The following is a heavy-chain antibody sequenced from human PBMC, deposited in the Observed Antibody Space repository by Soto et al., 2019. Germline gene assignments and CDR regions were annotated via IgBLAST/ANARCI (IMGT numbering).Heavy chain of an antibody. Sequence: PSETLSLTCTVSGGSISSYYWSWIRQPPGKGLEWIGYIYYSGSTNYNPSLKSRVTISVDTSKNQFSLKLSSVTAADTAVYYCASSDYYGSGSMPNYFDYWGQGTLVTGSS. CDR1: GGSISSYY. CDR2: IYYSGST. V-gene: IGHV4-59*01. J-gene: IGHJ4*02. CDR3: ASSDYYGSGSMPNYFDY. D-gene: IGHD3-10*01.